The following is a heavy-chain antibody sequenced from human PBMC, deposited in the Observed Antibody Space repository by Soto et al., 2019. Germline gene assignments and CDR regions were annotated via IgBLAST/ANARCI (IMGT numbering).Heavy chain of an antibody. D-gene: IGHD2-21*02. J-gene: IGHJ6*02. CDR1: GFSLSTSGVG. V-gene: IGHV2-5*02. CDR3: IQSGCGGDCLQSYASHYYYGMVV. Sequence: QITLKESGPTLVKPTQTLTLTCTFSGFSLSTSGVGVGWIRQPPGKALEWLALIYWDDDKRYSPSLRSRLTINKDTSKNQVVLTMTTMAPVDTATSYFIQSGCGGDCLQSYASHYYYGMVVWGQGTTVTVSS. CDR2: IYWDDDK.